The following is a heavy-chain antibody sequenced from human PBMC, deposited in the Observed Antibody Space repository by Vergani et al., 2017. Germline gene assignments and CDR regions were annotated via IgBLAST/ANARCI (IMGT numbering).Heavy chain of an antibody. CDR3: ARGGYGDYLTGSGFDP. V-gene: IGHV1-69*02. CDR1: GGTFSSYT. J-gene: IGHJ5*02. CDR2: IIPILGIA. Sequence: QVQLVQSGAEVKKPGSSVKVSCKASGGTFSSYTISWVRQAPGQGLEWVGRIIPILGIANYAQKFKGRVTITADKSTTTAYLELSSLRSEDTAVYYCARGGYGDYLTGSGFDPWGQGTLVTVSS. D-gene: IGHD4-17*01.